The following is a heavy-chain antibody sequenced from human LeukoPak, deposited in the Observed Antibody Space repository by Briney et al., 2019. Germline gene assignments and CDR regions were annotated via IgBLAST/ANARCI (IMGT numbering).Heavy chain of an antibody. CDR3: AKDLSLRDFWSGYFDY. V-gene: IGHV3-23*01. Sequence: GGSLRLSCAASGFTFSNHDMNWVRPAPGKGLEWFSIISGCGATTFYTDSVKGRFTISRDNSKSTTYLQMNSPRAEDTAVFYCAKDLSLRDFWSGYFDYWGQGIPVTVS. CDR2: ISGCGATT. CDR1: GFTFSNHD. D-gene: IGHD3-3*01. J-gene: IGHJ4*02.